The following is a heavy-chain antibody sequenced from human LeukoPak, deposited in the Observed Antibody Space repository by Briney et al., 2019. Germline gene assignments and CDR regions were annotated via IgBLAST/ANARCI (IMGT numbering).Heavy chain of an antibody. D-gene: IGHD4-17*01. Sequence: GRSMRLSCRASGFTFGDYAMNWVRQAPGKGLEWVGFIRSKAYGGTTEYAASVKGRFTISRDDSKSIAYLQMNSLKTEDTAVYYCTREAYGDYAFDYWGQGTLVTVSS. J-gene: IGHJ4*02. CDR1: GFTFGDYA. CDR2: IRSKAYGGTT. V-gene: IGHV3-49*04. CDR3: TREAYGDYAFDY.